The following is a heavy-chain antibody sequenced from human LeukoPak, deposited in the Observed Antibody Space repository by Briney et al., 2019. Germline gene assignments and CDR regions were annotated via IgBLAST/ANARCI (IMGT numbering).Heavy chain of an antibody. Sequence: GVSLRLSCAASGFTFSNAWMSWVRQAPGKGLEWVGRIKSKTDGGTTDYAAPVKGRFTISRDDSKNTLYLQMNSLKTEDTAVYYCTTSHGYCSGGSCYYFDYWGQGTLVTVSS. D-gene: IGHD2-15*01. CDR1: GFTFSNAW. J-gene: IGHJ4*02. CDR3: TTSHGYCSGGSCYYFDY. V-gene: IGHV3-15*01. CDR2: IKSKTDGGTT.